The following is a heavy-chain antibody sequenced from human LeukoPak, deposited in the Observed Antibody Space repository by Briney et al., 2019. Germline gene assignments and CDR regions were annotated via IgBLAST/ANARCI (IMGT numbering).Heavy chain of an antibody. CDR1: GYTFTSYG. Sequence: ASVKVSCKASGYTFTSYGISWVRQAPGQGLEWMGWISAYNGNTNYAQKLQGRDTMTTDTSTSTAYMELRSLRSDDTAVYYCARDSGYGDPYYFDYWGQGTLVTVSS. V-gene: IGHV1-18*01. J-gene: IGHJ4*02. CDR3: ARDSGYGDPYYFDY. CDR2: ISAYNGNT. D-gene: IGHD4-17*01.